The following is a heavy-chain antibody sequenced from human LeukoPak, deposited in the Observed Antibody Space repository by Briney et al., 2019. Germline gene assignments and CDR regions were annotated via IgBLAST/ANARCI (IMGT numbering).Heavy chain of an antibody. CDR3: ASGDTTGYSVDAFNI. CDR2: IWYDGSNK. V-gene: IGHV3-33*03. D-gene: IGHD3-22*01. J-gene: IGHJ3*02. CDR1: GFTFSRYG. Sequence: GGSLRLSCVASGFTFSRYGMHWVRQAPGKGLEWVAIIWYDGSNKYYADSVKGRFTISRDTSKNTLYLQMDSLRAEDTAVYYCASGDTTGYSVDAFNIWGQGTMVTVSS.